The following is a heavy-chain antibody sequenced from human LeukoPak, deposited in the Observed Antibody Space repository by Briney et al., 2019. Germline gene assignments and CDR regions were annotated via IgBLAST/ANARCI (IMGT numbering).Heavy chain of an antibody. Sequence: PGRSLRLSSAASGFTFSSYGMHWVRQAPGKGLEWVAVISYDGSNKYYADSVKGRFTISRDNSKNTLYLQMNSLRAEDTAVYYCAKDGGLLLDYWGQGTLVTVSS. CDR3: AKDGGLLLDY. J-gene: IGHJ4*02. CDR2: ISYDGSNK. CDR1: GFTFSSYG. V-gene: IGHV3-30*18. D-gene: IGHD2-15*01.